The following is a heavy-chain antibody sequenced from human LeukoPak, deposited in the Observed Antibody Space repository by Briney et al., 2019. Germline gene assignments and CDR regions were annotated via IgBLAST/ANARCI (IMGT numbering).Heavy chain of an antibody. D-gene: IGHD3-3*01. J-gene: IGHJ4*02. Sequence: GGSLRLSCAASGFTFSSYWMSWVRQAPGKGLEWVASIKQDGGEKYYVDSVKGRFTISRDNAKNSLYLQMNSLRAEDTAVYYCARAGDFWSGYYTIFDYWGQGTLVTVSS. V-gene: IGHV3-7*01. CDR3: ARAGDFWSGYYTIFDY. CDR2: IKQDGGEK. CDR1: GFTFSSYW.